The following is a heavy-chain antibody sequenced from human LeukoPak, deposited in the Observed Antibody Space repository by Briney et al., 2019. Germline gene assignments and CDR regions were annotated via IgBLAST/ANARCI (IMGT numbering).Heavy chain of an antibody. Sequence: PGGSLRLSCAASGFTFSNYGMSWVRRAPGKGLEWVSTISGSGGRTYYADSVKGRFTISRDNSKNTLYLQMNSLRAEDTAVYYCARVEEGYSSSWYSVYFDYWGQGTLVTVSS. CDR3: ARVEEGYSSSWYSVYFDY. J-gene: IGHJ4*02. D-gene: IGHD6-13*01. CDR2: ISGSGGRT. CDR1: GFTFSNYG. V-gene: IGHV3-23*01.